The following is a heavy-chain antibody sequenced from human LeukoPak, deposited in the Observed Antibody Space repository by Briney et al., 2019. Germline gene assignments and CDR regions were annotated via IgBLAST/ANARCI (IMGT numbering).Heavy chain of an antibody. CDR1: GYSISSGFY. CDR3: ARDGGRLGASFN. CDR2: IYYSGST. J-gene: IGHJ4*02. V-gene: IGHV4-38-2*02. Sequence: SETLSLTCTVSGYSISSGFYWGWIRQPPGKGLEWIGSIYYSGSTYYNPSLKSRVTISVDTSKNQFSLKLSSVTAADTAVYYCARDGGRLGASFNWGQGTLVTVSS. D-gene: IGHD1-26*01.